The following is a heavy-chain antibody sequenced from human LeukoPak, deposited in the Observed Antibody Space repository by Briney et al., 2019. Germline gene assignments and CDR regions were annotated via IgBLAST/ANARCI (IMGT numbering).Heavy chain of an antibody. D-gene: IGHD6-13*01. Sequence: SETLSLTCAVYGGSFSGYYWSWIRQPPGKGLEWIGEINHSGSTNYNPSLKSRVTISVDTSKNQFSLKLSSVTAADTAVYYCAVSVIAAAGDDAFDIWGQGTMVTVSS. CDR1: GGSFSGYY. V-gene: IGHV4-34*01. CDR3: AVSVIAAAGDDAFDI. CDR2: INHSGST. J-gene: IGHJ3*02.